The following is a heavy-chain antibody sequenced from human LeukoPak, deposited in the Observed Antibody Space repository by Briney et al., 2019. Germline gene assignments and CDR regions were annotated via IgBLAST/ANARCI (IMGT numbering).Heavy chain of an antibody. CDR1: EYTFTSYD. V-gene: IGHV1-8*01. D-gene: IGHD1-26*01. CDR3: ARTFRVGTTTTRAFDI. J-gene: IGHJ3*02. CDR2: MNPNSGNT. Sequence: ASVTVSCKASEYTFTSYDINWVRQATGQGLEWMGWMNPNSGNTGYAQSFQGRVTMTRNTSISTAYMELNSLRSEDTAVYYCARTFRVGTTTTRAFDIWGQGTVVTVSS.